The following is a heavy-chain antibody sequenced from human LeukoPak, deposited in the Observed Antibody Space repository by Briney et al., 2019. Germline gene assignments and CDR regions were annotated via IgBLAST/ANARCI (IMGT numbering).Heavy chain of an antibody. D-gene: IGHD1-14*01. J-gene: IGHJ5*02. CDR1: GFTFSSYA. V-gene: IGHV3-30*04. Sequence: GGSLRLSCAASGFTFSSYAMYWVRQAPGKGLEWVAVISYDRSNKYYADSVKGRFTISRDNSKNTLYLQMNSLRAEDTAVYYCAKSLANRPDWFDPWGQGTLVTVSS. CDR3: AKSLANRPDWFDP. CDR2: ISYDRSNK.